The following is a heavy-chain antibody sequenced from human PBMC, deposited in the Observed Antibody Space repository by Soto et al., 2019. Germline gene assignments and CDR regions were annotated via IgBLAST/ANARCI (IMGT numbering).Heavy chain of an antibody. CDR1: VGSVSSGTYY. CDR3: ARESSGDFDY. J-gene: IGHJ4*02. CDR2: IYYIGST. V-gene: IGHV4-61*01. Sequence: SETLSLTCTVSVGSVSSGTYYWSWIRKPPGKGLEWIGYIYYIGSTNYNPSLKSRVTISVDTSKNQFSLKLSSVTAADTAVYYCARESSGDFDYWGQGTLVTVSS. D-gene: IGHD3-22*01.